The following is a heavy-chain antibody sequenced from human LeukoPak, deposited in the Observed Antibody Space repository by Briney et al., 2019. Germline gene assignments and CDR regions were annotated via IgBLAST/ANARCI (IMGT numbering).Heavy chain of an antibody. CDR1: GGSISSSSYY. D-gene: IGHD3-10*01. V-gene: IGHV4-39*01. CDR2: IYYSGST. CDR3: ASQLYYYGSGSYYPV. J-gene: IGHJ6*02. Sequence: SETLSLTCTDSGGSISSSSYYWGWIRQPPGKGLEWIGSIYYSGSTYYNPSLKSRVTISVDTSKNQFSLKLSSVTAADTAVYYCASQLYYYGSGSYYPVWGQGTTVTVSS.